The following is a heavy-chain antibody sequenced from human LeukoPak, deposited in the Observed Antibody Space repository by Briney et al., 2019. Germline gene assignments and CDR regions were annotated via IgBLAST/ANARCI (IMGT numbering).Heavy chain of an antibody. CDR1: GGSFSGYY. CDR3: ARDWWYYDSSGLDTFDI. CDR2: INHSGST. J-gene: IGHJ3*02. D-gene: IGHD3-22*01. Sequence: SETLSLTCAVYGGSFSGYYWSWIRQPPGKGLEWIGEINHSGSTNYNPSLKSRVTMSVDTSKNQFSLKLSSVTAADTAVYYCARDWWYYDSSGLDTFDIWGQGTMVTVSS. V-gene: IGHV4-34*01.